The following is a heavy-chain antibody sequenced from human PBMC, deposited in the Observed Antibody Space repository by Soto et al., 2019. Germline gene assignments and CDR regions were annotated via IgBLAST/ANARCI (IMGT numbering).Heavy chain of an antibody. Sequence: QVPLVQSGAEVKKPGASVKVSCKASGYTFTSYAMHWVRQAPGQRLEWMGWINAGNGNTKYSQKFQGRVTITRDTSASTAYMELSSLRSEDTAVYYCARDYDFWSGYYNGNWFDPWGQGTLVTVSS. CDR2: INAGNGNT. D-gene: IGHD3-3*01. CDR1: GYTFTSYA. V-gene: IGHV1-3*01. CDR3: ARDYDFWSGYYNGNWFDP. J-gene: IGHJ5*02.